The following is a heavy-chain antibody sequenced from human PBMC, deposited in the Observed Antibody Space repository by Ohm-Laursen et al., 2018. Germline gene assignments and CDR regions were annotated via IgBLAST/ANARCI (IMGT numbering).Heavy chain of an antibody. Sequence: SETLSLTCIVSGGSISSYYWTWIRQPPGKGLEWIGYIYYSGSTNYNPSLKSRVTISVDTSKNQFSLKLSSETAADTAVYYCARLWFDYYDSFDIWGQGTMVTVSS. CDR2: IYYSGST. CDR1: GGSISSYY. V-gene: IGHV4-59*08. D-gene: IGHD3-22*01. J-gene: IGHJ3*02. CDR3: ARLWFDYYDSFDI.